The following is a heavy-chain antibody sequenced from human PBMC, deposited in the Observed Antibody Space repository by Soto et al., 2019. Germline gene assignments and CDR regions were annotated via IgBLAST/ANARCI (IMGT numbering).Heavy chain of an antibody. CDR3: AHRRIDYSDSSGYFYVPGFFDY. V-gene: IGHV2-70*12. Sequence: SGPTLVNPTQTLTLTCTFSGFSLSTSGMCVSWIRQPPGKALEWLARIDWDDDKYYSTSLKTRLTISKDTSKNQVVLTMTNMDPVDTATYYCAHRRIDYSDSSGYFYVPGFFDYWGQGTLVTVSS. D-gene: IGHD3-22*01. J-gene: IGHJ4*02. CDR2: IDWDDDK. CDR1: GFSLSTSGMC.